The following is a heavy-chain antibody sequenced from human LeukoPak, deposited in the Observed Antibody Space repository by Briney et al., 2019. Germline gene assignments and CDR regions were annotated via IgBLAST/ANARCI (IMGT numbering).Heavy chain of an antibody. CDR2: IYTSGST. CDR3: ARERDYYGGNSGVFDY. J-gene: IGHJ4*02. Sequence: PSETLSLTCTASGGSISSYYWSWIRQPAGKGLEWIGRIYTSGSTNYNPSLKSRVTMSVDTSKNQFSLKLSSVTAADTAVYYCARERDYYGGNSGVFDYWGQGTLVTVSS. D-gene: IGHD4-23*01. V-gene: IGHV4-4*07. CDR1: GGSISSYY.